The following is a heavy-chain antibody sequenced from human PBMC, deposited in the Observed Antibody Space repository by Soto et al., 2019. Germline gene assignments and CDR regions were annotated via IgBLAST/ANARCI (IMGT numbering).Heavy chain of an antibody. CDR1: GGSISSGDYY. CDR2: IYYSGST. V-gene: IGHV4-30-4*01. J-gene: IGHJ4*02. D-gene: IGHD2-2*01. CDR3: ARVIPYCSSTSCYEIDY. Sequence: SETLSLTCTVSGGSISSGDYYWSWIRQPPGKGLEWIGYIYYSGSTYYNPSLKSRVTISVDTSKNQFSLKLSSVTAADTAVYYCARVIPYCSSTSCYEIDYRGQGTLVTVSS.